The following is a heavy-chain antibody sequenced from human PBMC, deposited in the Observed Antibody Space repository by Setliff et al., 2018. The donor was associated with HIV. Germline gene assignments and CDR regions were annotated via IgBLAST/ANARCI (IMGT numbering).Heavy chain of an antibody. CDR2: ITSGGST. CDR3: ARGSYGSFDY. CDR1: GFTFSSYA. Sequence: GGSLRLSCAASGFTFSSYAMSWVRQTPEKGLEWVSIITSGGSTYYADSAKGRFIISRDNSQNTLYLQMNSLRADDTAIYYCARGSYGSFDYWGLGTLVTVSS. J-gene: IGHJ4*02. V-gene: IGHV3-23*01. D-gene: IGHD3-10*01.